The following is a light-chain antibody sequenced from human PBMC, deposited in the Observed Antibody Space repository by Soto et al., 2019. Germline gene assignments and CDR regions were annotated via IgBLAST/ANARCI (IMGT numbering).Light chain of an antibody. V-gene: IGKV1-12*01. CDR2: AAS. CDR1: QGISSW. Sequence: DIQMTQSPSSVSASVGDRVTITCRASQGISSWLAWYQQKPEKAPKLLIYAASSLQSGVRSRFSDSGSGTDFTLTISSLQSADSATYYFQPANTLPFTFGPGTNVDIK. CDR3: QPANTLPFT. J-gene: IGKJ3*01.